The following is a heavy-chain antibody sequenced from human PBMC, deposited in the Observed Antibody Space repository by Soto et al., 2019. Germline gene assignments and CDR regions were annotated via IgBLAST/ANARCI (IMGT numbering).Heavy chain of an antibody. D-gene: IGHD3-22*01. CDR1: GGTFNSYA. CDR3: ASGDYYAGSGYCAFDI. CDR2: LIPILGTP. Sequence: QVQLVQSGAEVKKPGSSVKVSCKASGGTFNSYAISWVRQAPGQGLEWMGGLIPILGTPHYAQNFQGRVTISADQSTTTAHMEVSSVRSEDTAVYYGASGDYYAGSGYCAFDIWGQGTLVTVSS. J-gene: IGHJ3*02. V-gene: IGHV1-69*01.